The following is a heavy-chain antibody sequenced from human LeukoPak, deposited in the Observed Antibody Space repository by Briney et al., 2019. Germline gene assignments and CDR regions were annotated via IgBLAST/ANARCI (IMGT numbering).Heavy chain of an antibody. V-gene: IGHV4-4*07. CDR3: ARDGTYSSGWYNWFDP. Sequence: PSETLSLTCAVYGGSFSGYYWSWIRQPAGKGLEWIGRIYTSGSTNYNPSLKSRVTMSVDTSKNQFSLKLCSVTAADTAVYYCARDGTYSSGWYNWFDPWGQGTLVTVSS. J-gene: IGHJ5*02. D-gene: IGHD6-19*01. CDR1: GGSFSGYY. CDR2: IYTSGST.